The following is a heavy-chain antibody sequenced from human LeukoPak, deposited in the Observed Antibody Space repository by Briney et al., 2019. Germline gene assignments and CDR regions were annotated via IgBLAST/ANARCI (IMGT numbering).Heavy chain of an antibody. V-gene: IGHV3-53*01. D-gene: IGHD1-1*01. J-gene: IGHJ5*02. CDR3: AKNPIGTGGPSWFDP. CDR2: IYSGGST. CDR1: GFTVSSNY. Sequence: GGSLRLSCAASGFTVSSNYMSWVRQAPGKGLEWVSVIYSGGSTYYADSVKGRFTISRDNSKNTLYLQMNSLRAEDTAVYYCAKNPIGTGGPSWFDPWGQGTLVTVSS.